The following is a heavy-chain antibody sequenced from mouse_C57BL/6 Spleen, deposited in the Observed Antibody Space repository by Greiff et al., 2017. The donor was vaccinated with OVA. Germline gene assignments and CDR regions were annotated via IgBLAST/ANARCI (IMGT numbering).Heavy chain of an antibody. Sequence: EVKLVESGPELVKPGASVKMSCKASGYTFTDYNMHWVKQSHGKSLEWIGYINPNNGGTSYNQKFKGKATLTVNKSSSTAYMELRSLTSEDSAVYYCARLSYGMDYWGQGTSVTVSS. J-gene: IGHJ4*01. CDR1: GYTFTDYN. D-gene: IGHD1-1*02. V-gene: IGHV1-22*01. CDR3: ARLSYGMDY. CDR2: INPNNGGT.